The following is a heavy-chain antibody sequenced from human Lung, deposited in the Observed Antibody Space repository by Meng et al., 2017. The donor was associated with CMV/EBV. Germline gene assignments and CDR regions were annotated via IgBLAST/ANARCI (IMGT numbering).Heavy chain of an antibody. CDR1: GGTFSSYA. J-gene: IGHJ6*02. CDR2: IIPILGIA. V-gene: IGHV1-69*10. CDR3: ARAFDSNYDYYYYGMDV. Sequence: SXXVSCXASGGTFSSYAISWVRQAPGQGLEWMGGIIPILGIANYAQKFQGRVTITADKSTSTAYMELSSLRSEDTAVYYCARAFDSNYDYYYYGMDVWGQGTTVTVSS. D-gene: IGHD4-11*01.